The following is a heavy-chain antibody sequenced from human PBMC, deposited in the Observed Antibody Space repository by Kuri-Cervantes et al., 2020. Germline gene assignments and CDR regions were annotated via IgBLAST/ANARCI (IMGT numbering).Heavy chain of an antibody. CDR1: GFTFSDAW. Sequence: GESLKISCAASGFTFSDAWMSWVRQAPGKGLEWVANIKQDGSEKYYVDSVKGRFTISRDNAKNSLYLQMNSLRAEDTAVYYCASRNSSSSSDRWGQGTLVTVSS. D-gene: IGHD6-6*01. J-gene: IGHJ5*02. CDR2: IKQDGSEK. V-gene: IGHV3-7*01. CDR3: ASRNSSSSSDR.